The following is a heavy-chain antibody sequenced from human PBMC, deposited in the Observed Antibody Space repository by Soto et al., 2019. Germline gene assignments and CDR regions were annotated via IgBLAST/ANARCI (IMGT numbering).Heavy chain of an antibody. V-gene: IGHV3-30*03. CDR1: TFTLITYG. J-gene: IGHJ6*02. CDR3: ARAAEYQVLSRDYFYGMDV. D-gene: IGHD2-2*01. Sequence: QVQLVESGGGVVQPGRSLRLSCAASTFTLITYGMHWVRQAPGKGLEWVAVIYYDGNNKYYADSVKGRFTISRDNSRNTLSLQMNSLTTEDTAVYYCARAAEYQVLSRDYFYGMDVWCQGIMVTLSS. CDR2: IYYDGNNK.